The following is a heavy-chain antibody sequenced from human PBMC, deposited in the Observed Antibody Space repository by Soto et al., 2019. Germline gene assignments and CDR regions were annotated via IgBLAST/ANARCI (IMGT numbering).Heavy chain of an antibody. CDR3: ARLLREYYYGSGSPTRYYYYYYGMDV. CDR1: GYDFARHW. V-gene: IGHV5-51*01. J-gene: IGHJ6*02. Sequence: GESLKISCKASGYDFARHWIGWVRQLPVKGFEWTGIIYPVDSDTRYSPSFQGQVTISADKSISTAYLQWSSLKASDTAMYYCARLLREYYYGSGSPTRYYYYYYGMDVWGQGTTVTVSS. CDR2: IYPVDSDT. D-gene: IGHD3-10*01.